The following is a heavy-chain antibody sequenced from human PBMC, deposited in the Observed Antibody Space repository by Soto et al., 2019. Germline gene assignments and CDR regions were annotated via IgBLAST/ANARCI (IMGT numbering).Heavy chain of an antibody. J-gene: IGHJ5*02. CDR2: IYYDGST. CDR1: GGSMISYY. D-gene: IGHD6-25*01. Sequence: NPSETLSLTCTVSGGSMISYYWSWIRQPPGRGLEWIGFIYYDGSTSYNPSIRSRVTISVDTSKNQFSLILSSVTSADTAVYYCARDQLSSGLYVWFDPWGQGTLVTVSS. V-gene: IGHV4-59*01. CDR3: ARDQLSSGLYVWFDP.